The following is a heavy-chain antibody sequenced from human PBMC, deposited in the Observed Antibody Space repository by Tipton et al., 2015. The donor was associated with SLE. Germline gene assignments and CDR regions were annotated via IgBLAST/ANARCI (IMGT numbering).Heavy chain of an antibody. CDR1: GGSISGHY. J-gene: IGHJ4*02. CDR2: IFHSGST. CDR3: AGGADFDY. D-gene: IGHD6-25*01. V-gene: IGHV4-4*08. Sequence: TLSLTCSVSGGSISGHYWTWIRQPPEKGLEWIGYIFHSGSTNYSPSLKSRVTMSIDTANQFSLKLTSVTAADTAVYYCAGGADFDYWGQGTLVTVSS.